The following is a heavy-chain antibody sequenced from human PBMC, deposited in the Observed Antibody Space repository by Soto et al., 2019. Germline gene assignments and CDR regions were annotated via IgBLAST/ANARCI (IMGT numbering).Heavy chain of an antibody. CDR2: VRGNVEPP. Sequence: PGGSLRLSCSASGFSFGSYAMQWVSQAPGKVREYVSGVRGNVEPPFYADSVKGRFTISRDNSKNTLYLQMSSLSADDPAVYYCVKSRGGNNFDIFVWGQGAMVTVSS. CDR3: VKSRGGNNFDIFV. V-gene: IGHV3-64D*06. CDR1: GFSFGSYA. J-gene: IGHJ4*02. D-gene: IGHD3-9*01.